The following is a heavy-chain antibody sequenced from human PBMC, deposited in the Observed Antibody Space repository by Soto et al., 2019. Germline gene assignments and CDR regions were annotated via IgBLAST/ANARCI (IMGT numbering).Heavy chain of an antibody. CDR3: ASSPRGSYFDY. V-gene: IGHV4-39*01. CDR1: GGSISSSSYY. J-gene: IGHJ4*02. CDR2: IYYSGST. D-gene: IGHD1-26*01. Sequence: PSETLSLTCTVSGGSISSSSYYWGWFRQPPGKGLEWIGSIYYSGSTYYNPSLKSRVTISVDTSKNQFSLKLSSVTAADTAVYYCASSPRGSYFDYWGQGTLVTVSS.